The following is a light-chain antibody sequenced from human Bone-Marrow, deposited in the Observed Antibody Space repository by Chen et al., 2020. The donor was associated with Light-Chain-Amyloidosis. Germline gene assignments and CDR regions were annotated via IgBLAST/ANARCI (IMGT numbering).Light chain of an antibody. Sequence: QSALTQPASVSGSPGPSLTISCSGTSSDVGSYNLVSWYQQHPGKAPKLMIYEVSKRLSGVSNRFSGSKSGNTASLTISGLQAEDEADYYCCSYAGSSTWVFGGGTKLTVL. CDR3: CSYAGSSTWV. J-gene: IGLJ3*02. CDR2: EVS. CDR1: SSDVGSYNL. V-gene: IGLV2-23*02.